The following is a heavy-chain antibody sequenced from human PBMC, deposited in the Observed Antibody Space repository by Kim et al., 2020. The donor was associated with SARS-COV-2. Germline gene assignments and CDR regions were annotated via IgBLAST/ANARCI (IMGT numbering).Heavy chain of an antibody. CDR1: GFTFSTYW. V-gene: IGHV3-7*03. CDR2: IKQDGSQK. Sequence: GGSLRLSCAASGFTFSTYWMNWFRQAPGKGLEWVARIKQDGSQKFYVDSVKGRFTISRDNAENSLSLQMNSLSAEDTALYYCMRDFDYWGQGTLVTVSS. J-gene: IGHJ4*02. CDR3: MRDFDY.